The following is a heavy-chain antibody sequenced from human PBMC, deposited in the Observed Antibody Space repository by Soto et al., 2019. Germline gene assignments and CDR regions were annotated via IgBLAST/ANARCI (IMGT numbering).Heavy chain of an antibody. CDR2: ISSSGYI. Sequence: EVQLVQSGGGLAHPGGSLRLSCEASGFIFEDYDMHWVRQPPGKRLEWLSSISSSGYIFSTDSVRGRFTISRDNAKNSVYLQINSLRAEDTAVYFCARDCSGGSCYPGMDVWGQGTTVTVSS. CDR1: GFIFEDYD. J-gene: IGHJ6*02. CDR3: ARDCSGGSCYPGMDV. V-gene: IGHV3-48*03. D-gene: IGHD2-15*01.